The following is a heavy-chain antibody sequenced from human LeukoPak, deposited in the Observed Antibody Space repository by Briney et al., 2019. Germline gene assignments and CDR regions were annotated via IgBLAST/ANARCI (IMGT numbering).Heavy chain of an antibody. V-gene: IGHV4-34*01. CDR2: INHSGST. J-gene: IGHJ4*02. Sequence: SETLSLTCAVYGGSFSGYYWSWIRQPPGKGLEWIGEINHSGSTNYNPSLKSRVTISVDTSKNQFSLKLSSVTAADTAVYYCARGAPSAKSLDYWGQGTLVTVSS. CDR3: ARGAPSAKSLDY. CDR1: GGSFSGYY.